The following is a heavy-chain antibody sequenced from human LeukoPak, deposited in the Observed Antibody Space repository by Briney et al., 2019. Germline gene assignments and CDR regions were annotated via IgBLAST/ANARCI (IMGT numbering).Heavy chain of an antibody. D-gene: IGHD3-3*01. CDR1: GYTFTGYH. CDR2: INPNSGGT. J-gene: IGHJ6*02. V-gene: IGHV1-2*06. CDR3: ARGNSQRITIFGVVTGGMDV. Sequence: ASVTVSCKASGYTFTGYHMHWVRQAPGQGLEWMGRINPNSGGTNYAQKFQGRVTMTRDTSISTAYMELSRLRSDDTAVYYCARGNSQRITIFGVVTGGMDVWGQGTTVTVSS.